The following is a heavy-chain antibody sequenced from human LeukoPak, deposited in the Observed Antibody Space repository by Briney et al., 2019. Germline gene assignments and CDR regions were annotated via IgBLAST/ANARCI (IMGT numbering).Heavy chain of an antibody. Sequence: ASVKVSFKASGYTFTSYYMHWVRQAPGEGLEWMGIINPSGGSTTYAQKFQGRVTMTRDMSTSTVYMDLSSLRSEDTAVYYCARVAAEVVGLPGAIGFGWLRRDYYYMDVWGKGTTVTVSS. CDR2: INPSGGST. J-gene: IGHJ6*03. V-gene: IGHV1-46*01. CDR1: GYTFTSYY. CDR3: ARVAAEVVGLPGAIGFGWLRRDYYYMDV. D-gene: IGHD2-2*02.